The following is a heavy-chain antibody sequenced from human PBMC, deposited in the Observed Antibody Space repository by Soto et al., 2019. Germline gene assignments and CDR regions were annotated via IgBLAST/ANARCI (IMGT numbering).Heavy chain of an antibody. Sequence: QVQLVQSGAEVKKPGASVKVSCKASGYTFTDNQIHWLRRAPGQRLEWMGRIDPKSGDTNFAPTYQGRVTMTSDTSTNTVYMELTRLTSGDTAIYFCARRHLRDYIRWNFDPWGQGTLVTVSS. V-gene: IGHV1-2*07. CDR2: IDPKSGDT. J-gene: IGHJ5*02. D-gene: IGHD3-16*01. CDR3: ARRHLRDYIRWNFDP. CDR1: GYTFTDNQ.